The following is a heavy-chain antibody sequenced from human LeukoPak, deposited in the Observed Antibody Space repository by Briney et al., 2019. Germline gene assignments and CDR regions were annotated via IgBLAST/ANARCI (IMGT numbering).Heavy chain of an antibody. CDR2: IYYSGST. V-gene: IGHV4-59*01. D-gene: IGHD3-10*01. J-gene: IGHJ5*02. CDR3: ARGPRYYGSGSFNWFDP. Sequence: SETLSLTCTVSGGSIGSYYWSWIRQPPGKGLEWIGYIYYSGSTNYNPSLKSRVTISVDTSKNQFSLKLSSVTAADTAVYYCARGPRYYGSGSFNWFDPWGQGTLVTVSS. CDR1: GGSIGSYY.